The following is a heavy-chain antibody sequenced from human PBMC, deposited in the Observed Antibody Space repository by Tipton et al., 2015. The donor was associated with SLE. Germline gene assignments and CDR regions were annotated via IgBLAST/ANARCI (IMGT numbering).Heavy chain of an antibody. V-gene: IGHV4-34*01. Sequence: TLSLTCAVYGGSFSGYYWSWIRQPPGKGLEWIGEINHSGSTNYNPSLKSRVTISVDTSKNQFSLKLSSVTAADTAVYYCARGVTWAFDYWGQGTLVTVSS. CDR1: GGSFSGYY. D-gene: IGHD3-16*02. J-gene: IGHJ4*02. CDR3: ARGVTWAFDY. CDR2: INHSGST.